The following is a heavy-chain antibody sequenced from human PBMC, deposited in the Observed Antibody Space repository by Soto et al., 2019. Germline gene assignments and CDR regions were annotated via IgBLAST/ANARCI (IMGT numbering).Heavy chain of an antibody. Sequence: SETLSLTCAVYGGSFSGYYWSWIRQPPGKGLEWIVEINHSGSTNYNPSLKSRVTISVDTSKNQFSLKLSSVTAADTAVYYCARDIVVVVATNYYYGMDVWGQGTTVTVSS. V-gene: IGHV4-34*01. CDR1: GGSFSGYY. CDR2: INHSGST. D-gene: IGHD2-15*01. CDR3: ARDIVVVVATNYYYGMDV. J-gene: IGHJ6*02.